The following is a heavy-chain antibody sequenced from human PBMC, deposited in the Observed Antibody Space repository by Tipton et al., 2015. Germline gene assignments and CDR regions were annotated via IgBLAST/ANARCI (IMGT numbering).Heavy chain of an antibody. CDR2: IYYDGST. CDR1: GGSISSYY. V-gene: IGHV4-59*01. J-gene: IGHJ2*01. D-gene: IGHD3-22*01. CDR3: ARVRYDSSGYQNWYFDL. Sequence: TLSLTCTVSGGSISSYYWSWIRQPPGKGLEWSGYIYYDGSTNYNPSLKSRVTISVDTSKNQFSLNLSSVTAADTAVYYCARVRYDSSGYQNWYFDLWGRGTLVTVSS.